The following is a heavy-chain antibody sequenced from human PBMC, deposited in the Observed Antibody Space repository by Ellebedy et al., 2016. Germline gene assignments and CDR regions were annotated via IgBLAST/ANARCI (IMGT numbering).Heavy chain of an antibody. CDR2: INAGNGDT. CDR1: GYTFTSYA. J-gene: IGHJ4*02. Sequence: ASVKVSCKASGYTFTSYAMHWVRQAPGQRLEWMGRINAGNGDTKYSQKFQGRVTITRDTSASTAYMELSSLRSEDTAAYYCARERVTGYFDYWGQGTLVTVSS. CDR3: ARERVTGYFDY. V-gene: IGHV1-3*01. D-gene: IGHD1-14*01.